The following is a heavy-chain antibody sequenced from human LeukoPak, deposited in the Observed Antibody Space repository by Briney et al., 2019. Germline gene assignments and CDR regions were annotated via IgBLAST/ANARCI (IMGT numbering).Heavy chain of an antibody. Sequence: GGSLRLSCAASGFTFSRYAMSWVRQAPGKGLEWVSGISGSGGSTDYADSVKGRFTISRDDAKNSLYVQMNSLRDEDTAVYYCARVGYSGWNLEYWGQGTLVTVSS. CDR3: ARVGYSGWNLEY. D-gene: IGHD5-12*01. CDR1: GFTFSRYA. J-gene: IGHJ4*02. CDR2: ISGSGGST. V-gene: IGHV3-23*01.